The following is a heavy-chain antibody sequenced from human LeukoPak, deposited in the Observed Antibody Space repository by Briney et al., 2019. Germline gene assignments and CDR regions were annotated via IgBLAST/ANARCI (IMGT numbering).Heavy chain of an antibody. Sequence: ASVKVSCKASGYTFTSYYMHWVRQAPGQGLEWMGIINPSGGSTSYAQKFQGRVTMTRDMSTSTDYMELSSLRSDDTAVYYCARVRYRLAETYIDYWGQGTLVTVSS. J-gene: IGHJ4*02. CDR2: INPSGGST. V-gene: IGHV1-46*01. CDR1: GYTFTSYY. D-gene: IGHD3-16*01. CDR3: ARVRYRLAETYIDY.